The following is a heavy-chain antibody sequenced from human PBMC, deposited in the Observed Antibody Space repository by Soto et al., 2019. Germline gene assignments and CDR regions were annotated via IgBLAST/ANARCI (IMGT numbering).Heavy chain of an antibody. CDR2: ISTGGGAI. D-gene: IGHD1-26*01. CDR3: ARDIGGGNWFDP. Sequence: GGSLRLSCEASGFSFSSYEMNWVRQAPGKGLEWVSYISTGGGAIHYADSVKGRFTVSRDNAKSSLYLQMNSLGAEATALYYCARDIGGGNWFDPWGQGTLVTVSS. V-gene: IGHV3-48*03. CDR1: GFSFSSYE. J-gene: IGHJ5*02.